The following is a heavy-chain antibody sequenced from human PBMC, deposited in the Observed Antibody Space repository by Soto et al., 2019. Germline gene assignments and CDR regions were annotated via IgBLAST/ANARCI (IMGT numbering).Heavy chain of an antibody. Sequence: QLQLQESGPGLVKPSETLSLTCTVSGGSISSSSYYWGWIRQPPGKGLEWIGSISHRGGTYYNPSLNSRLTMSVDTSKNQFSRRLGSVTAAETAVYYCARHDVDSGYSDAFDIWGQGTMVTVSS. J-gene: IGHJ3*02. CDR3: ARHDVDSGYSDAFDI. V-gene: IGHV4-39*01. D-gene: IGHD3-9*01. CDR1: GGSISSSSYY. CDR2: ISHRGGT.